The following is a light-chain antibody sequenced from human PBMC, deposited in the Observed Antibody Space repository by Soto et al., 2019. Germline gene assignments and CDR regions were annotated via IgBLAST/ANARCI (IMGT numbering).Light chain of an antibody. CDR2: DVS. CDR3: SSYTTGGSYV. J-gene: IGLJ1*01. Sequence: QSALTQPASVSGSPGLSIAISCTGTSRDVGGYNSVSWYQQQPGKVPKLIIYDVSSPPSGVSNRFSGSKSGNTASLTISGLQAEDEGDYYCSSYTTGGSYVFGTGTKLTVL. CDR1: SRDVGGYNS. V-gene: IGLV2-14*01.